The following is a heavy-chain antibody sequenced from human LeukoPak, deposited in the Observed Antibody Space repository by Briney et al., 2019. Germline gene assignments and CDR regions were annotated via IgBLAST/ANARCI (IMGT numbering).Heavy chain of an antibody. CDR2: MNPNSGNT. Sequence: ASVKVSCKASGYTCTSYDINWVRQATGLGPEWMGWMNPNSGNTGYAQKFQGRVTMTRNTSISTAYLELSSLTSEDTAVYYCARGPNKYDGGNSGSAWFDPWGQGSLVTVPS. V-gene: IGHV1-8*01. J-gene: IGHJ5*02. D-gene: IGHD4-23*01. CDR3: ARGPNKYDGGNSGSAWFDP. CDR1: GYTCTSYD.